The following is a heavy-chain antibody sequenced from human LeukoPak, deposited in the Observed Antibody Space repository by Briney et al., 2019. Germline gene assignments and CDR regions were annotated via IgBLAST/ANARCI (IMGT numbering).Heavy chain of an antibody. Sequence: GGSLRLSCAVSGFTFDDYAMHWVRQVPGKGLEWVSGINWNSDSIGYADSVRGRFTISRDNAKNTLYLDMNSLRAEDTAVFYCATDQDHGYFRQWGQGSLVIVSS. D-gene: IGHD3-22*01. J-gene: IGHJ1*01. CDR1: GFTFDDYA. CDR2: INWNSDSI. CDR3: ATDQDHGYFRQ. V-gene: IGHV3-9*01.